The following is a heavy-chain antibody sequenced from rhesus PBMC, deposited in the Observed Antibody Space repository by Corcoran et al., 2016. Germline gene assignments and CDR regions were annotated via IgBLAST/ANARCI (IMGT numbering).Heavy chain of an antibody. CDR2: IYGSSGRT. V-gene: IGHV4S7*01. CDR1: GGSLSDSYY. D-gene: IGHD6-31*01. CDR3: ARGRAAAGTRGLDS. Sequence: QVQLQESDPGLVKPSETLSLTCAVSGGSLSDSYYWHCIRQPPGTGLEWIGNIYGSSGRTYYNPSLKSRVTISKDTSKNQFSLKLSSVTAADTAVYYCARGRAAAGTRGLDSWGQGVVVTVSS. J-gene: IGHJ6*01.